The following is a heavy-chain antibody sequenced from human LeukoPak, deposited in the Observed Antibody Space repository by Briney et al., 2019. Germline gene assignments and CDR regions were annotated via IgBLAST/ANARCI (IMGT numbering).Heavy chain of an antibody. CDR1: GFTLSSYS. J-gene: IGHJ6*03. D-gene: IGHD3-10*01. CDR3: ARDHYYGSGSYYYYYYYMDV. V-gene: IGHV3-21*01. Sequence: GGSLRLSCAASGFTLSSYSMNWVRQAPGKGLEWVSSISSSSSYIYYADSVKGRFTISRDNAKNSLYLQMNSLRAEDTAVYYCARDHYYGSGSYYYYYYYMDVWGKGTTVTVSS. CDR2: ISSSSSYI.